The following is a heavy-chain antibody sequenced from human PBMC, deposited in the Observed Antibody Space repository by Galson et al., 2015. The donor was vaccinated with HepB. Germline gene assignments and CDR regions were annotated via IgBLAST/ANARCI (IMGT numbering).Heavy chain of an antibody. J-gene: IGHJ4*02. CDR2: LSYDGSTT. CDR1: GFSFSTST. CDR3: ARESDRRFYFEH. Sequence: SLRLSCAASGFSFSTSTIHWVRQAPGKGLEWVAVLSYDGSTTDYASSVRGRFTISRDTYRKTLYLHMDSLTPDDTAMYFCARESDRRFYFEHWGQGTLVAVSS. V-gene: IGHV3-30*04.